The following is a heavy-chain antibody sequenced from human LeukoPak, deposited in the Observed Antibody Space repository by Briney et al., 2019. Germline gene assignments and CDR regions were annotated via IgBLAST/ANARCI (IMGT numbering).Heavy chain of an antibody. D-gene: IGHD4-23*01. V-gene: IGHV4-30-4*01. Sequence: SETLSLTCTVSGGSISSGDYYWSWIRQPPGKGLEWIGYIYYSGSTYYNPSLKSRVTISVDTSKNQFSLKLSSVTAADTAVYYCARDLLNEGNHLDYWGQGTLVTASS. CDR2: IYYSGST. CDR1: GGSISSGDYY. J-gene: IGHJ4*02. CDR3: ARDLLNEGNHLDY.